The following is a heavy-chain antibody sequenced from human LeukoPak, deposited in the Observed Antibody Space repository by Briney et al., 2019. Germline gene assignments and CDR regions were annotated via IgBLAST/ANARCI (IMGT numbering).Heavy chain of an antibody. CDR2: INPSGGST. D-gene: IGHD3-3*01. CDR3: ASLTIFGGPQPHSWFDP. CDR1: GYTFTSYY. J-gene: IGHJ5*02. V-gene: IGHV1-46*01. Sequence: ASVKVSCKASGYTFTSYYMHWVRQAPGQGLEWMGIINPSGGSTSYAQKFQGRVTMTRDTSTSTVYMELSSLRSEDTAVYYCASLTIFGGPQPHSWFDPWGQGTLVTVSS.